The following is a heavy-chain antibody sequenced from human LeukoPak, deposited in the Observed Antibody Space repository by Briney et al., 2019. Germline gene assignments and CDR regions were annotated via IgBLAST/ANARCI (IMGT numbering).Heavy chain of an antibody. Sequence: SETLSLTCTVSGGSISSYYWRWIRQPPGKGLEWIGYIYYSGSTNYNPSLKSRVTISVDTSKNQFSLKLSSVTAADTAVYYCARVLYDSSGYYVDYWGQGTLVTVSS. V-gene: IGHV4-59*01. CDR2: IYYSGST. CDR1: GGSISSYY. J-gene: IGHJ4*02. CDR3: ARVLYDSSGYYVDY. D-gene: IGHD3-22*01.